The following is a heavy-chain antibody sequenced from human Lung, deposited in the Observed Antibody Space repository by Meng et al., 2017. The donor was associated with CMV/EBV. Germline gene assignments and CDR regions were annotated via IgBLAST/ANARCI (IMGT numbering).Heavy chain of an antibody. Sequence: SXXVSXXTSGYTFSAYQMHWIRQAPGHGLEWTGWINPSSGVTRSAPKYQGRVTMTSDRYSTAYLELTSLTSDDTAFYYCARFGGAPVGSTPPDYWGQGTLVTVSS. CDR1: GYTFSAYQ. V-gene: IGHV1-2*02. CDR3: ARFGGAPVGSTPPDY. D-gene: IGHD1-26*01. J-gene: IGHJ4*02. CDR2: INPSSGVT.